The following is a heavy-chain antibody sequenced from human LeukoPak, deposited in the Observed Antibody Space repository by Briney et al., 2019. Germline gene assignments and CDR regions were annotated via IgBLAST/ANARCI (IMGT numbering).Heavy chain of an antibody. D-gene: IGHD2-15*01. CDR1: GFTFSSYS. Sequence: GGSLRLSCAASGFTFSSYSMNWVRQAPGKGLEWVSSISSNSSYIYYADSVKGRFTISRDNAKNSLYLQMNSLRAEDTAVYYCARDNGYCSGGSCYGNAFDIWGQGTMVTVSS. CDR3: ARDNGYCSGGSCYGNAFDI. V-gene: IGHV3-21*01. J-gene: IGHJ3*02. CDR2: ISSNSSYI.